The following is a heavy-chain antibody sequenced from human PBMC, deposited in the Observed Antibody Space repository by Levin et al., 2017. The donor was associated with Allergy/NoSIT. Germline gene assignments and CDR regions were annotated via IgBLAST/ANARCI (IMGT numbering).Heavy chain of an antibody. CDR2: IKQDGSEK. CDR1: GFTFSSYW. V-gene: IGHV3-7*01. CDR3: ARVRHIVVVTD. D-gene: IGHD2-21*02. J-gene: IGHJ4*02. Sequence: GESLKISCAASGFTFSSYWMSWVRQAPGKGLEWVANIKQDGSEKYYVDSVKGRFTISRDNAKNSLYLQMNSLRAEDTAVYYCARVRHIVVVTDWGQGTLVTVSS.